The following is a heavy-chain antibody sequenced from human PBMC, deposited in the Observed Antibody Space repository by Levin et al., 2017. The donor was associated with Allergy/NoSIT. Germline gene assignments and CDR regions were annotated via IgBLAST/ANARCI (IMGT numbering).Heavy chain of an antibody. D-gene: IGHD4-23*01. CDR3: AKDLGRDHDRRTTEVYFHH. J-gene: IGHJ1*01. CDR1: GFTFSSYV. V-gene: IGHV3-23*01. Sequence: GESLKISCAASGFTFSSYVMSWVRQAPGKGLEWVSGIIGSGGSTYYGDSVKGRFTISRDNSKNTLNLQMNSLRAEDTAVYYCAKDLGRDHDRRTTEVYFHHWGQGTLVTVSS. CDR2: IIGSGGST.